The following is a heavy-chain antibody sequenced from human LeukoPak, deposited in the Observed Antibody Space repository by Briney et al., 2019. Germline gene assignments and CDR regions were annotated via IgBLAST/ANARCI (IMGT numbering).Heavy chain of an antibody. CDR3: AREARGTYTIDY. J-gene: IGHJ4*02. Sequence: SETLSLTCTVSGGSISSNSYYWGWIRQPPGKGLEWIGSTFHSGSTYYNPSLKGRVTISVDTSKNQFSLRLSSVTAEDTAVYFCAREARGTYTIDYWGQGTLVTVSS. CDR2: TFHSGST. V-gene: IGHV4-39*01. D-gene: IGHD1-26*01. CDR1: GGSISSNSYY.